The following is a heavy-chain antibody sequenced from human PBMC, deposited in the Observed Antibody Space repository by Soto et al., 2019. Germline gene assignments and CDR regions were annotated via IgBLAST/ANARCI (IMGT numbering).Heavy chain of an antibody. CDR2: IIPIFGTA. D-gene: IGHD2-21*02. J-gene: IGHJ5*02. CDR3: ARDLSGGNSGPFDP. V-gene: IGHV1-69*13. CDR1: GGTFRSYA. Sequence: SVKVSFKASGGTFRSYAISWVRQAPGQGLEWMGGIIPIFGTANYAQKFQGRVTITADESTSTAYMELSSLRSEDTAVYYCARDLSGGNSGPFDPWGQGTLVTVSS.